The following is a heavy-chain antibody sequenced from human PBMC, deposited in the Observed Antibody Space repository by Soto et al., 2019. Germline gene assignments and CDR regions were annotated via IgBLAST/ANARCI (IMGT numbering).Heavy chain of an antibody. D-gene: IGHD2-15*01. Sequence: SETLSLTCTVSGGSISSYYWSWIRQPPGKGLEWIGYIYYSGSTNYNPSLKSRVTISVDTSKNQFSLKLSSVTAADTAVYFCARVLCSGGSCYDLFDYWGQGALVTVSS. J-gene: IGHJ4*02. CDR1: GGSISSYY. V-gene: IGHV4-59*01. CDR2: IYYSGST. CDR3: ARVLCSGGSCYDLFDY.